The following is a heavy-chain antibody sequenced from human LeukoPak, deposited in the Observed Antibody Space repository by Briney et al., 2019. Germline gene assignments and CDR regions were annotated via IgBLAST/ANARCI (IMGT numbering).Heavy chain of an antibody. CDR3: ARSSVTYYYDSSGLNWFDP. D-gene: IGHD3-22*01. Sequence: GGSLRLSCAASGFTFSSYWMHWVRQAPGKGLVWVSRINSDGSSTSYADSVKGRFTISRDNAKNTLHLQMNSLRAEDTAVYYCARSSVTYYYDSSGLNWFDPWGQGTLVTVSS. CDR1: GFTFSSYW. J-gene: IGHJ5*02. V-gene: IGHV3-74*01. CDR2: INSDGSST.